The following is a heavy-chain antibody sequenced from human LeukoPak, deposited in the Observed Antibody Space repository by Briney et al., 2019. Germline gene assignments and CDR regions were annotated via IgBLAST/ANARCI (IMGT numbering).Heavy chain of an antibody. V-gene: IGHV1-2*02. CDR3: ARSGSAHNFDY. CDR2: INPNSGGT. Sequence: ASVKVSCKASGYTFTGYYMHWVRQAPGQGLEWMGWINPNSGGTSYAQKFQGRVTMTRDTSISTAYMELSRLRSDDTAVYYCARSGSAHNFDYWGQGTLVTVSS. J-gene: IGHJ4*02. D-gene: IGHD6-6*01. CDR1: GYTFTGYY.